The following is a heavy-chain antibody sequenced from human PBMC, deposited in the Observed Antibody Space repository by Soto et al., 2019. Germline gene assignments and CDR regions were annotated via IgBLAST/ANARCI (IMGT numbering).Heavy chain of an antibody. V-gene: IGHV4-61*01. CDR3: ARQSIAVARNYFDY. CDR2: IYYSGST. J-gene: IGHJ4*02. CDR1: GGSVSSGSYY. D-gene: IGHD6-19*01. Sequence: SETLSLTCTVSGGSVSSGSYYWSWIRQPPGKGLEWIGYIYYSGSTNYNPSLKSRVTISVDTSKNQFSLKLSSVTAADTAVYYCARQSIAVARNYFDYWGQGTLVTVPQ.